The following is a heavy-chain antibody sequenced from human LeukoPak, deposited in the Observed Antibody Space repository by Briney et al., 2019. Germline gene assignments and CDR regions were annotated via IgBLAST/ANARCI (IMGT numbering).Heavy chain of an antibody. CDR3: ATGGSGSYLDY. D-gene: IGHD1-26*01. J-gene: IGHJ4*02. Sequence: SVKVSCKASGYTFTSYGISWVRQAPGQGLEWMGGIIPIFCTANYAQKFQGRVTITTDESTSTAYMELSSLRSEDTAVYYCATGGSGSYLDYWGQGTLVTVSS. V-gene: IGHV1-69*05. CDR1: GYTFTSYG. CDR2: IIPIFCTA.